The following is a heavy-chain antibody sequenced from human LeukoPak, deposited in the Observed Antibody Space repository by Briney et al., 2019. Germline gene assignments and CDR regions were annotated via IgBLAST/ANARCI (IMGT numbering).Heavy chain of an antibody. V-gene: IGHV3-23*01. CDR2: ITSSGGGT. CDR3: ARDLTLSEKFFGY. J-gene: IGHJ4*02. D-gene: IGHD1-14*01. Sequence: PGGSLRLSCAASGFTFSSYAMSWVRQAPGKGLEWVSSITSSGGGTYYADSVKGRFTVSRDNSKNTLYLQMNSLSAEDTAIYYCARDLTLSEKFFGYWGQGTLVTVSS. CDR1: GFTFSSYA.